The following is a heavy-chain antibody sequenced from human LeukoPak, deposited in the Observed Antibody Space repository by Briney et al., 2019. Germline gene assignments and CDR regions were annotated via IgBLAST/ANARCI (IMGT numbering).Heavy chain of an antibody. Sequence: GGSLRLSCAASAFTFSSYGMHWVRQAPGKGLEWVAVIWFDGSDKYYADSVKGRFTISRDNSKNTLYLQMNSLRAEDTAVYYCARDGYSGYDFYFDYWARGTLVTVSS. CDR2: IWFDGSDK. CDR3: ARDGYSGYDFYFDY. V-gene: IGHV3-33*01. D-gene: IGHD5-12*01. J-gene: IGHJ4*02. CDR1: AFTFSSYG.